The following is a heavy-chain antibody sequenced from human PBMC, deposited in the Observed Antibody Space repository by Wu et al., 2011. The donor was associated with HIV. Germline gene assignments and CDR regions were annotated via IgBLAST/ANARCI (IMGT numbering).Heavy chain of an antibody. CDR1: GGTFSSYA. V-gene: IGHV1-69*18. CDR3: ARVPDGYNYYYFDY. Sequence: QVQLVQSGAEVKKPGSSVKVSCKASGGTFSSYAISWVRQAPGQGLEWMGRIIPVFGSANSAQKFQGRVTITADESTSTAYMELSSLRSEDTAVYYCARVPDGYNYYYFDYWGQGTLVTSPQ. CDR2: IIPVFGSA. J-gene: IGHJ4*02. D-gene: IGHD5-24*01.